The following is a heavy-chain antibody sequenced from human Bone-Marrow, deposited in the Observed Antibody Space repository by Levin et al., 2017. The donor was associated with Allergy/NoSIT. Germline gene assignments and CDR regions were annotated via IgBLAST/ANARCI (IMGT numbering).Heavy chain of an antibody. CDR2: ISSSDNTM. J-gene: IGHJ4*02. V-gene: IGHV3-11*01. Sequence: PGGSLRLSCAASGFTLSNYYMTWIRQAPGKGLEWISYISSSDNTMYYADSVKGRFTISRDNAKKSVYLQMNRLRAEDTAVYYCAREKYRSSWPGYFDYWGQGTLVTVSS. CDR3: AREKYRSSWPGYFDY. D-gene: IGHD6-13*01. CDR1: GFTLSNYY.